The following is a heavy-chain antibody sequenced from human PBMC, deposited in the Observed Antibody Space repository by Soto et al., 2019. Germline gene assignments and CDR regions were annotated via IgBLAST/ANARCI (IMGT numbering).Heavy chain of an antibody. D-gene: IGHD1-26*01. CDR3: AQSKVGATSNYFDY. CDR2: ISGNGGII. CDR1: GFTFSDYY. Sequence: PGRSLRLSCAASGFTFSDYYIHWIRQAPGKGLEWISGISGNGGIIQYAASVKGRFTISRDNSENSLYLEMNSLRAEDTAVYYCAQSKVGATSNYFDYCGQGTLVTVSS. V-gene: IGHV3-23*01. J-gene: IGHJ4*02.